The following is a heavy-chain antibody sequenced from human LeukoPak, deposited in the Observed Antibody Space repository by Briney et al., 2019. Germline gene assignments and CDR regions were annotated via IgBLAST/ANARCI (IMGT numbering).Heavy chain of an antibody. D-gene: IGHD2-2*01. CDR3: ARDYEDIAVVPAARNENWFDP. J-gene: IGHJ5*02. CDR2: IYYSGST. Sequence: PSETLSLTCTVSGGSISSSSYYWGWIRQPPGKGLEWIGSIYYSGSTYYNPSLKSRVTISVDTSKNQFSLKLSPVTAADTAVYYCARDYEDIAVVPAARNENWFDPWGQGTLVTVSS. CDR1: GGSISSSSYY. V-gene: IGHV4-39*07.